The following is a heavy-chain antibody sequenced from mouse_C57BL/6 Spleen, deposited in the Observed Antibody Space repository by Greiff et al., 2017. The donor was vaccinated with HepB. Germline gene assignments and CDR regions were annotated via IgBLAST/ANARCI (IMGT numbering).Heavy chain of an antibody. CDR1: GYTFTSYW. CDR2: IHPNSGST. D-gene: IGHD2-4*01. V-gene: IGHV1-64*01. Sequence: QVQLQQPGAELVKPGASVKLSCKASGYTFTSYWMHWVKQRPGQGLEWIGMIHPNSGSTNYNEKFKSKATLTVDKSSSTAYMQLSSLTSEDSAVYYCARYDYLWYFDVWGTGTTVTVSS. J-gene: IGHJ1*03. CDR3: ARYDYLWYFDV.